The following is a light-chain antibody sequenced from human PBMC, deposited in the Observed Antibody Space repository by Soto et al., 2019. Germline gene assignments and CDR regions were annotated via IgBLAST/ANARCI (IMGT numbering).Light chain of an antibody. J-gene: IGKJ5*01. CDR2: GAS. CDR1: QSVSSN. V-gene: IGKV3-15*01. Sequence: EIVMTQSPATLSVSPGERATLSCRASQSVSSNLAWYRQKPGQAPRLPIYGASTRATGIPAKFSGSGSGTEFTLTISSLQSEDFAVYYCEQYTNWPITFGQGTRVEI. CDR3: EQYTNWPIT.